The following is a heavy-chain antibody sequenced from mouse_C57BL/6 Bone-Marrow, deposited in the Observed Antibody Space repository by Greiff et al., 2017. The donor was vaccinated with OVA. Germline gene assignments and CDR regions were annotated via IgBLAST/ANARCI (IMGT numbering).Heavy chain of an antibody. V-gene: IGHV2-2*01. CDR3: DRNRDDDGDYFDY. CDR1: GFSLTSYS. Sequence: VQRVESGPGLVQPSPSLSITCTVSGFSLTSYSVHWVRQSPGKGLEWLGVIWRGGSTDYNAAFIARLSISKDKSKSQVFFKMNSLEADDTAIYYSDRNRDDDGDYFDYWGQGTTLTVSS. J-gene: IGHJ2*01. D-gene: IGHD2-4*01. CDR2: IWRGGST.